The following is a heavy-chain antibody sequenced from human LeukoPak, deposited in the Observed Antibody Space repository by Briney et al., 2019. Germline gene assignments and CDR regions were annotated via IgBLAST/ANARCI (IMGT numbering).Heavy chain of an antibody. CDR2: ISGSGGST. Sequence: GGSLRLSCAASGFTFSSYAMSWVRQAPGKGLEWVSAISGSGGSTYYADSVKGRFTISRDNSKNTLYLQMNSLRSEDTAVYYCAVFTNGAPFDYWGQGTLVTVSS. J-gene: IGHJ4*02. CDR3: AVFTNGAPFDY. CDR1: GFTFSSYA. V-gene: IGHV3-23*01. D-gene: IGHD2-8*01.